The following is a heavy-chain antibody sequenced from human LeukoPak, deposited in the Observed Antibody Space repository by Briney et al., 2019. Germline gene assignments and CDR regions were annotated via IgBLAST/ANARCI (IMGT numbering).Heavy chain of an antibody. Sequence: GGSLRLSCAASGFTFSSYAMDWVRQAPGKGLEWVSVISSSGGTTYYSDSVKGRFIISRDNSKNTLYLQMNSLRAEDTAVYYCAKAGIAVPATPEYCGQGTQVTVSS. J-gene: IGHJ4*02. CDR1: GFTFSSYA. CDR3: AKAGIAVPATPEY. CDR2: ISSSGGTT. V-gene: IGHV3-23*01. D-gene: IGHD6-19*01.